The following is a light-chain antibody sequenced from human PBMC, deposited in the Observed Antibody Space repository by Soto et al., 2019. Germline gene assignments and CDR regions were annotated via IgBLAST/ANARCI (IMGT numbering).Light chain of an antibody. CDR1: QSLNNY. Sequence: DIQMTQSPSSLSASVGDRVTISCRASQSLNNYLNWYQQKPGKAPKLLIYAASTLQSGVPSRFSGSGSGTDFTFTISSLQPEDFATYYCQQSYRAPVTFGGGTRWIS. CDR3: QQSYRAPVT. V-gene: IGKV1-39*01. J-gene: IGKJ4*01. CDR2: AAS.